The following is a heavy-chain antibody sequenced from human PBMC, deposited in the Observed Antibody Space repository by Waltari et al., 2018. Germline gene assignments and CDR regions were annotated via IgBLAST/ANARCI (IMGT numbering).Heavy chain of an antibody. CDR2: MNPNSGNT. D-gene: IGHD6-19*01. CDR3: ARGGGSGWYDYYYYYGMDV. CDR1: GYTFTSYD. J-gene: IGHJ6*02. Sequence: QVQLVQSGAEVKKPGASVKVSCKASGYTFTSYDINWVRQATGQGLEWMGWMNPNSGNTGYAQKFQGRVTITRNTSISTAYMELSSLRSEDTAVYYCARGGGSGWYDYYYYYGMDVWGQGTTVTVSS. V-gene: IGHV1-8*03.